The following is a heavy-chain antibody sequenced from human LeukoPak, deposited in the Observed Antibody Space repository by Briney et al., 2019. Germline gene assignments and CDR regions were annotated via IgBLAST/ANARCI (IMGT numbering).Heavy chain of an antibody. V-gene: IGHV4-59*08. CDR3: ARHEYGDYGVDY. Sequence: SETLSLTCTVSGGSISSYYWSWIRQPPGKGLEWIGYIYYSGSTNYNPSLKSRVTISVDTSKNQFSLKLSSVTAADTAVYYCARHEYGDYGVDYWGQGTLVTDSS. CDR1: GGSISSYY. CDR2: IYYSGST. J-gene: IGHJ4*02. D-gene: IGHD4-17*01.